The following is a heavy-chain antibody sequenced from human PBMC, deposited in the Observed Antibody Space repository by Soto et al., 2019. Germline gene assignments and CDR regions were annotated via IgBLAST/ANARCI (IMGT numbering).Heavy chain of an antibody. D-gene: IGHD5-18*01. CDR2: FSGSGGST. CDR1: GFTFSSYA. CDR3: AKDRLDTAMVPSAY. Sequence: GGSLRLSCAASGFTFSSYAMSWVRQAPGKGLEWVSAFSGSGGSTYYADSVKGRFTISRENSKNTRYLQMNSLRAEDTAVYYCAKDRLDTAMVPSAYWGQGTLVTVSS. J-gene: IGHJ4*02. V-gene: IGHV3-23*01.